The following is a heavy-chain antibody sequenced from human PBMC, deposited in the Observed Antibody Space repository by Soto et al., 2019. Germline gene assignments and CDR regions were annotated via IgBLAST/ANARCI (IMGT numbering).Heavy chain of an antibody. D-gene: IGHD3-22*01. J-gene: IGHJ5*02. CDR1: GDSVSSNSAA. V-gene: IGHV6-1*01. CDR2: TYYRSKWYN. Sequence: QVQLQQSGPGLVKPSQTLSLTCAISGDSVSSNSAAWNWIRQSPSRGLEWLGRTYYRSKWYNDYAVSVKSRITINPDTSKNQFSLQLNSVTPEDTAVYYCAREGSKITMMRGNWFDPWGQGTLVTVSS. CDR3: AREGSKITMMRGNWFDP.